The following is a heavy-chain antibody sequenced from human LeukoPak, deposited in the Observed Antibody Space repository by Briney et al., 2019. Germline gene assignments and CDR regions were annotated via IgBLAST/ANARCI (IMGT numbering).Heavy chain of an antibody. Sequence: GGSLRLSCAASGFTFSSYNMNCVRQAPGKGLEWISSITSSSYFIYYADSLKGRFTISRDNAKNSLFLQMNSLRVEDTAVYYCTRRAAALDAFDIWGQGTMVTVSS. V-gene: IGHV3-21*01. J-gene: IGHJ3*02. CDR1: GFTFSSYN. CDR3: TRRAAALDAFDI. D-gene: IGHD6-13*01. CDR2: ITSSSYFI.